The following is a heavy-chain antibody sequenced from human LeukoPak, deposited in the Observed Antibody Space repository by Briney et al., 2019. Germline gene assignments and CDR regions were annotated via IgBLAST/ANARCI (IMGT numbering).Heavy chain of an antibody. V-gene: IGHV1-69*06. Sequence: ASVKVSCKVSGGTFSSYAISWVRQAPGQGLEWMGGIIPIFGTANYAQKFQGRVTITADKSTSTAYMELSSLRSEDTAVYYCARGPYSYDSSGAFDIWGQGTMVTVSS. J-gene: IGHJ3*02. D-gene: IGHD3-22*01. CDR3: ARGPYSYDSSGAFDI. CDR1: GGTFSSYA. CDR2: IIPIFGTA.